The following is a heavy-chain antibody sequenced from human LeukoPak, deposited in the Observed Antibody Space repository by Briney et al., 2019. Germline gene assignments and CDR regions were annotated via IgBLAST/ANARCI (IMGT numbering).Heavy chain of an antibody. V-gene: IGHV3-23*01. CDR3: AKDFFPPVPLGAFDI. CDR1: GFTFSSYA. CDR2: ISGSGGST. J-gene: IGHJ3*02. D-gene: IGHD3-10*01. Sequence: GGSLRVSCAASGFTFSSYAMSWVRQAPGKGLEWGSAISGSGGSTYYADSVKGRFTISRDNSKNTLYLQMNSLRAEDTAVYYCAKDFFPPVPLGAFDIWGQGTMVTVSS.